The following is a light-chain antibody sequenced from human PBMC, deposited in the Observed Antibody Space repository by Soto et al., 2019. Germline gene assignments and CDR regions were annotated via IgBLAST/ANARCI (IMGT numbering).Light chain of an antibody. CDR1: SSNIGSNY. J-gene: IGLJ2*01. CDR3: ATWDDSLSGVV. Sequence: QSVLTQPPSASGTPGQRVTISCSGSSSNIGSNYVYWYQQVPGTAPKLLIYRNNQRPSGVPDRFSGSKSGTSVSLAISGLRSADEADYYCATWDDSLSGVVFGGGTKLTVL. CDR2: RNN. V-gene: IGLV1-47*01.